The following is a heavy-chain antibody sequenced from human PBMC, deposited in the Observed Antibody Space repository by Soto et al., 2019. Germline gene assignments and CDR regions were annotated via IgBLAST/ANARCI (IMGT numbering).Heavy chain of an antibody. J-gene: IGHJ4*02. CDR1: GGSISSSSYY. V-gene: IGHV4-39*02. Sequence: SETLSLTCTVSGGSISSSSYYWGWIRQPPGKGLEWIGSIHYSGSTYYNPSLKSRITISVDTSKNQFSLKLSSVTAADMAVYYCARDGSMRYLDYWGQGALVTVS. CDR3: ARDGSMRYLDY. CDR2: IHYSGST.